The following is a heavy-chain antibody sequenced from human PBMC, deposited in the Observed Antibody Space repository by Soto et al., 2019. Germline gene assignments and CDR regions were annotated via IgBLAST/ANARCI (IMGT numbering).Heavy chain of an antibody. CDR2: ISGSGGST. J-gene: IGHJ4*02. CDR3: EKNPSYYYDSGGYRH. Sequence: EVQLLESGGGLVQPGGSLRLSCAASGFTFSSYAMSWVRQAPGKGLEWVSGISGSGGSTYYADSVKGRFTISRDKSKNTLYPQVNGLRDVGTAVYYCEKNPSYYYDSGGYRHWGQGTLVTVSS. CDR1: GFTFSSYA. V-gene: IGHV3-23*01. D-gene: IGHD3-22*01.